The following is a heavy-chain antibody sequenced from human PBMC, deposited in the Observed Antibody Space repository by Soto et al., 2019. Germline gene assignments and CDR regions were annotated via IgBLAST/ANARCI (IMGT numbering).Heavy chain of an antibody. J-gene: IGHJ2*01. CDR2: IIPIFGTA. CDR1: GGTFSSYA. D-gene: IGHD1-26*01. Sequence: QVQLVQSGAEVKKPGSSVKVSCKASGGTFSSYAISWVRQAPGQGLEWMGGIIPIFGTANYAQKFQGRVTITADESTSTAYMELSSLRSDDTAVYYCARQWELLHLDWYFDLWGRGTLVTVSS. V-gene: IGHV1-69*01. CDR3: ARQWELLHLDWYFDL.